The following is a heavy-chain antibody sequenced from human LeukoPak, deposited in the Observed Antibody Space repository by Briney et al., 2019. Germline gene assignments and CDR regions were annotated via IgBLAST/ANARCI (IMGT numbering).Heavy chain of an antibody. CDR1: GFTVSSNY. J-gene: IGHJ4*02. CDR2: ISHDGFI. CDR3: ARDWVYKIDY. D-gene: IGHD5-24*01. V-gene: IGHV3-74*01. Sequence: HSGGSLRLSCAASGFTVSSNYMSWVRQAPGKGLVWVSRISHDGFISYADSVKGRFTISRDNAKNTLILQMNSLRAEDTAVYYCARDWVYKIDYWGRGTLVTVSS.